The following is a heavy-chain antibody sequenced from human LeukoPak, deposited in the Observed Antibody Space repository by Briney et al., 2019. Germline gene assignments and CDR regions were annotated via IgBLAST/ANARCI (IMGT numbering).Heavy chain of an antibody. CDR2: INPNSGGT. D-gene: IGHD3-10*01. CDR1: GYTFTGYY. J-gene: IGHJ4*02. V-gene: IGHV1-2*02. CDR3: ARGRGGRDYYGSGSYYT. Sequence: ASVKVFCKASGYTFTGYYMHWVRQAPGQGLEWMGWINPNSGGTNYAQKFQGRVTMTRDTSISTAYMELSRLRSDDTAVYYCARGRGGRDYYGSGSYYTWGQGTLVTVSS.